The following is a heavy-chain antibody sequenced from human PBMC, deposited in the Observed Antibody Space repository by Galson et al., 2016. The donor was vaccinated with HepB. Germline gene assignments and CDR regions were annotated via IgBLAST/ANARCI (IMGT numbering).Heavy chain of an antibody. CDR2: INWNGANI. D-gene: IGHD2-2*01. V-gene: IGHV3-9*01. CDR1: GLSFEDYA. J-gene: IGHJ6*02. Sequence: SLRLSCAASGLSFEDYAMHWVRQAPGKGLEWVCGINWNGANIGYAGSVKGRVTISRDNAKKSLYLQVNTLRAEDTALYYSAKDMVREVGYEMDVWGQGSPVTFSS. CDR3: AKDMVREVGYEMDV.